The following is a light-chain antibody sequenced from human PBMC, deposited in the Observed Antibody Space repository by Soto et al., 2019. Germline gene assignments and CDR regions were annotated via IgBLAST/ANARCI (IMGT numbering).Light chain of an antibody. V-gene: IGKV1-5*03. CDR1: QSISSW. Sequence: EIQMTQSPSTLSASVGDRFTITCMASQSISSWLAWYQQKPGKAPKLLIYKAYSLESGVTSRFSGSGSGTEFTLTISSLQPDDFATYYCQPYNSYTWTVGPGTQVEIK. J-gene: IGKJ1*01. CDR2: KAY. CDR3: QPYNSYTWT.